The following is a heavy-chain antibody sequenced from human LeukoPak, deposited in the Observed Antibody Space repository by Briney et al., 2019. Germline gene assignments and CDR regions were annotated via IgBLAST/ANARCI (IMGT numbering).Heavy chain of an antibody. V-gene: IGHV3-21*01. CDR2: INSSSGYI. Sequence: GGSLRLSCAASGFTFSSYSMNWVRQAPGKGLEWVSSINSSSGYIYYADSVKGRFTISRDNAKNSLYLQMNSLRAEDTAVYYCARGDCSGGSCYLSLTTIDYWGQGTLVTVSS. D-gene: IGHD2-15*01. CDR3: ARGDCSGGSCYLSLTTIDY. CDR1: GFTFSSYS. J-gene: IGHJ4*02.